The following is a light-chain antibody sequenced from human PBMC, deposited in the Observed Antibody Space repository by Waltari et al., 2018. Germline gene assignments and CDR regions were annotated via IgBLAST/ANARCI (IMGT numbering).Light chain of an antibody. CDR1: QSVSSY. V-gene: IGKV3-11*01. Sequence: EIVLTQSPATLSLSPGERATLSCRASQSVSSYLAWYQQKPGQAPRLLIYDASNRATGIPARFSASGSGTDFTLTLSSLEPEDFAVYYCQQRSSWPYTFGQGTKLVIK. J-gene: IGKJ2*01. CDR2: DAS. CDR3: QQRSSWPYT.